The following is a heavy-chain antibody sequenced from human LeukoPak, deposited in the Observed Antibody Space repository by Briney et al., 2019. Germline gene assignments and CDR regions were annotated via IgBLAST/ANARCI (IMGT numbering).Heavy chain of an antibody. D-gene: IGHD3-10*01. CDR2: IDISGGST. V-gene: IGHV3-23*01. J-gene: IGHJ2*01. Sequence: GGSLRLSCVASGFTFSSHAMCWVRQAPGKGLEWVASIDISGGSTYYEDSVQGRFTISRDNSKNTLYLEMNSLRVEDTALYYCVARRGVSDWYFDLWGRGTLVTVSS. CDR3: VARRGVSDWYFDL. CDR1: GFTFSSHA.